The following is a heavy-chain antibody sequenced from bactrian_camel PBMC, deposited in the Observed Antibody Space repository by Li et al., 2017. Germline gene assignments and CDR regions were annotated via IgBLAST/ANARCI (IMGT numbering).Heavy chain of an antibody. J-gene: IGHJ6*01. Sequence: HVQLVESGGGSVQAGGSLRLSCVASGYALNKNAITWFRQAPGKEREGVAGIRTVGPIGYADSVKGRFTASRDNAENTISLQMNDMKSEDTAVYYCVRAVNGHRFRFGFWGQGTQVTVS. CDR1: GYALNKNA. CDR2: IRTVGPI. CDR3: VRAVNGHRFRFGF. V-gene: IGHV3S61*01.